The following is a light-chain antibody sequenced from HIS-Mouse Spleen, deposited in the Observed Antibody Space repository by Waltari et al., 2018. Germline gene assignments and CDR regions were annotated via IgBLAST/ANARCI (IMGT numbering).Light chain of an antibody. V-gene: IGKV2-24*01. CDR2: KTS. CDR1: RNLVHSDGKTY. J-gene: IGKJ2*01. Sequence: DIVMTQTPLPAPVTLGQTASISRRSSRNLVHSDGKTYLSWLQQRPGQPPRLLFYKTSNRLSGVPDRFSGGGAWTDFSLKISRVEAEDVGVSYCMQATQFPPYTFGQGTKLEIK. CDR3: MQATQFPPYT.